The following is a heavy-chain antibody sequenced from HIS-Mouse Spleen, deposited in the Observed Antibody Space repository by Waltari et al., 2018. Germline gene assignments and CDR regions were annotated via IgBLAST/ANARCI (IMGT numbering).Heavy chain of an antibody. V-gene: IGHV4-39*07. CDR3: AREIPYSSSWYDWYFDL. CDR2: IYYSGRP. Sequence: QLQLQESGPGLVKPSETLSLTCTVSGGSISSSSYYWGGIRQPPGKGLEWIGCIYYSGRPYSTPSLESQVTISVDTSKNQFSLKLSSVTAADTAVYYCAREIPYSSSWYDWYFDLWGRGTLVTVSS. D-gene: IGHD6-13*01. J-gene: IGHJ2*01. CDR1: GGSISSSSYY.